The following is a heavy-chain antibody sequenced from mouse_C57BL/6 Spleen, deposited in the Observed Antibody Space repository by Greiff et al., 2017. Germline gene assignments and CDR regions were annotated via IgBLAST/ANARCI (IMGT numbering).Heavy chain of an antibody. CDR1: GFTFSSYG. Sequence: EVKLVESGGDLVKPGGSLTLSCAASGFTFSSYGMSWVRQTPDKRLEWVATISSGGSYTYYPDSVKGRFTISRDNAKNTLYLQMSSLKSEDTAMYYCAREGGTATNFDYWGQGTTLTVSS. J-gene: IGHJ2*01. CDR3: AREGGTATNFDY. CDR2: ISSGGSYT. D-gene: IGHD3-3*01. V-gene: IGHV5-6*02.